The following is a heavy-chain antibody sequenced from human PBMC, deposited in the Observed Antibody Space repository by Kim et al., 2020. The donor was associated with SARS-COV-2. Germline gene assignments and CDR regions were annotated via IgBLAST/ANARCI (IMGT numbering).Heavy chain of an antibody. CDR3: ARDVGYCSSTSCYYYFDY. J-gene: IGHJ4*02. D-gene: IGHD2-2*01. V-gene: IGHV4-31*02. Sequence: KSRVTISVDTSKNQFSLKLSSVTAADTAVYYCARDVGYCSSTSCYYYFDYWGQGTLVTVSS.